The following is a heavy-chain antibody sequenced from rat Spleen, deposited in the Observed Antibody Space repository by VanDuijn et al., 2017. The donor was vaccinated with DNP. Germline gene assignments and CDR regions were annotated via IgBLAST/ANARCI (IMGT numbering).Heavy chain of an antibody. J-gene: IGHJ4*01. V-gene: IGHV2-32*01. CDR2: MWSDGDT. D-gene: IGHD1-10*01. CDR3: TRAQLDYAMDA. CDR1: GFSLTSYH. Sequence: QVQLKESGPGLVQPSQTLSLTCTVSGFSLTSYHVHWVRQPPGKGLEWMGVMWSDGDTSYNSPVKSRLSISRDPSKSQLFLKMNSLQTEDTAIYFCTRAQLDYAMDAWGQGTSVTVSS.